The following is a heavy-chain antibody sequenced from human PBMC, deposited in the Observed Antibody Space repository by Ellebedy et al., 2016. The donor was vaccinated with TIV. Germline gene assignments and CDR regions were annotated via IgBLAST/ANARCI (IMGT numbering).Heavy chain of an antibody. V-gene: IGHV1-3*04. CDR2: INTGNGNT. CDR1: GHTFTAYG. D-gene: IGHD3-3*01. Sequence: ASVKVSXXASGHTFTAYGIHWVRQAPGQRLEWMGWINTGNGNTKYSQRFQGRVTITSDTSATTAYMELSSLRSEDTAIYYCATREWVDPMDVWGQGTTVTVSS. J-gene: IGHJ6*02. CDR3: ATREWVDPMDV.